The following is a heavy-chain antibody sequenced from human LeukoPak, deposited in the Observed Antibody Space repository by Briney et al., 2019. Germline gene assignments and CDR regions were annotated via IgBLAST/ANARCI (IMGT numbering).Heavy chain of an antibody. CDR3: ARGKGYSYGRDFDY. V-gene: IGHV4-34*01. J-gene: IGHJ4*02. CDR1: GGSFSGYY. D-gene: IGHD5-18*01. Sequence: SETLSLTCAVYGGSFSGYYWSWISQPPGKGLEWIGEINHSGSTNYNPSLKSRVTISVDTSKNQFSLKLSSVTAADTAVYYCARGKGYSYGRDFDYWGQGTLVTVSS. CDR2: INHSGST.